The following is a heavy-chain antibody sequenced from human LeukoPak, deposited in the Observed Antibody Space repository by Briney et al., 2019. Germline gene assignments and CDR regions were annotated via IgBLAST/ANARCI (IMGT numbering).Heavy chain of an antibody. CDR3: ARYYYDSSGYYYYFDY. J-gene: IGHJ4*02. CDR2: IYYSGST. CDR1: GGSISSSTYY. V-gene: IGHV4-39*01. Sequence: SETLSLTCTASGGSISSSTYYWDWIRQPPGKGLEWIGSIYYSGSTYYNPSLKSRVTISVDTSKNQFSLKLSSVTAADTAVYYCARYYYDSSGYYYYFDYWGQGTLVTVSS. D-gene: IGHD3-22*01.